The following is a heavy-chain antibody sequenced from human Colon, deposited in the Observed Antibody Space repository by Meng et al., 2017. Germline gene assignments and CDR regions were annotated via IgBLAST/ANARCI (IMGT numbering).Heavy chain of an antibody. Sequence: VGLVESGGGLVQPGGSLRLACAASGFTFNYYYISWVRQAPGKGLEWVANIKQDASEKNFVDSVKGRFSIFRDNVKNSVYLQMNSLRVEDTAVYHCAKSDWLDPWGQGTLVTVSS. CDR1: GFTFNYYY. J-gene: IGHJ5*02. CDR2: IKQDASEK. CDR3: AKSDWLDP. V-gene: IGHV3-7*01.